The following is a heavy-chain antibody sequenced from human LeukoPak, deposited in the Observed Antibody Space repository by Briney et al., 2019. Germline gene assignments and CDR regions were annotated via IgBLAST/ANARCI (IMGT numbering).Heavy chain of an antibody. CDR1: GFTFSSYW. Sequence: PGGSLRLSCAASGFTFSSYWMSWVRQAPGKGLEWVSAISGSGGSTYYADSVKGRFTISRDNSKNTLYLQMNGLRAEDTAVYYCAKHLRRYCSSTSCYNFDYWGRGTLVTVSS. CDR3: AKHLRRYCSSTSCYNFDY. J-gene: IGHJ4*02. V-gene: IGHV3-23*01. CDR2: ISGSGGST. D-gene: IGHD2-2*01.